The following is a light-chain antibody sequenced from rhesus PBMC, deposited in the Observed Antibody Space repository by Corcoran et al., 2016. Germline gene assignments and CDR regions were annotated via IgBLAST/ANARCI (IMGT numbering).Light chain of an antibody. Sequence: DIQMTQSPSSLSASVGDTVTITCLASQGISSYLNWFQRKPGKAPKVLTYAVSSLESGVPSRFSGSGSGTDFTLTISSLQPEDFAVHYCLQYNTYPYSFGQGTKVEIK. CDR1: QGISSY. CDR3: LQYNTYPYS. J-gene: IGKJ2*01. CDR2: AVS. V-gene: IGKV1-28*02.